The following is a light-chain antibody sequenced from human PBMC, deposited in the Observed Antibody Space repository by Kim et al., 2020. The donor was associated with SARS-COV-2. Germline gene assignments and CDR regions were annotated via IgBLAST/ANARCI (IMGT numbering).Light chain of an antibody. CDR1: HSLVNRNGCNY. V-gene: IGKV2-28*01. J-gene: IGKJ4*01. CDR3: MECLNTPLT. CDR2: LGS. Sequence: SRYCRSSHSLVNRNGCNYVNWYQQKPGKAPKLLIYLGSNRESGVPERFSGSGSGTYFTLTISRVQAEDVAAYYCMECLNTPLTFGGGTKVDIK.